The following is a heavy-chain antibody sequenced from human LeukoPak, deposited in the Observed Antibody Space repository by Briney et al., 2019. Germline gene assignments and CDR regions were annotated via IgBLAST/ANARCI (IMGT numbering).Heavy chain of an antibody. CDR2: INHSGST. J-gene: IGHJ4*02. CDR3: ARVDHYDILTGYPDY. V-gene: IGHV4-34*01. CDR1: GGSFSGYY. Sequence: NPSETLSLTCAVYGGSFSGYYWSWIRQPPGKGLEWIGEINHSGSTNYNPSLKSRVTISVDTSKNQFSLKLSSVTAADTAVYYCARVDHYDILTGYPDYWGQGTLVTVSS. D-gene: IGHD3-9*01.